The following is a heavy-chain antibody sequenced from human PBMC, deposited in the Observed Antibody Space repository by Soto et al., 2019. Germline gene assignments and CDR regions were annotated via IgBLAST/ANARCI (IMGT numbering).Heavy chain of an antibody. CDR3: ALSLSSTSTIVAASDAFDS. CDR1: GYTFTSYG. V-gene: IGHV1-18*01. Sequence: DSVKVSCKASGYTFTSYGISWVRQAPGQGLEWMGWISAYNGNTNYAQKLQGRVTMTTDTSTSTAYMELRSLRSDDTAVYYCALSLSSTSTIVAASDAFDSWGQGKMVTVSS. J-gene: IGHJ3*02. D-gene: IGHD2-2*01. CDR2: ISAYNGNT.